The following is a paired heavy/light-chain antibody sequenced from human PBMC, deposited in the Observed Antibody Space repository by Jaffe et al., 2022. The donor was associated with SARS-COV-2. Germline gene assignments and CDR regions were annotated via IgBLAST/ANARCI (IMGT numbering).Light chain of an antibody. V-gene: IGKV1-5*03. Sequence: DIQMTQSPSTVSASVGDRVSITCRASEIVLSWLAWYQQKPGKAPKLLIYKASTLESGVPSRFSGSGSGTEFTLTISCLQPDDFATYYCQQYNSYPLTFGQGTKVEIK. J-gene: IGKJ1*01. CDR2: KAS. CDR3: QQYNSYPLT. CDR1: EIVLSW.
Heavy chain of an antibody. Sequence: EVQLVESGGGLVQPGGSLRLSCAASGFTFSNYWMSWVRQAPGKGLEWVASIRQDGSEQYYVDSVKGRFTISRDNAKNSLNLQMSSLRAEDTAVYYCASNKGWRSCMDVWGQGTTVTVSS. J-gene: IGHJ6*02. CDR2: IRQDGSEQ. CDR1: GFTFSNYW. V-gene: IGHV3-7*03. CDR3: ASNKGWRSCMDV.